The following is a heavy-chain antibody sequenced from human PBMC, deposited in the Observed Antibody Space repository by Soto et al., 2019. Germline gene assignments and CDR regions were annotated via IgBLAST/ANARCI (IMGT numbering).Heavy chain of an antibody. V-gene: IGHV3-49*04. CDR1: GFTLVDYA. J-gene: IGHJ4*02. Sequence: PGGSVGRSATACGFTLVDYAMSSVRQAPGKGLEWVGFIRSKAYGGTTEYAASVKGRFTISRDDSKSIAYLQMNSLKTEDTAVYYCTRSGALIENDYWGQGTLVTSPQ. CDR2: IRSKAYGGTT. D-gene: IGHD2-21*01. CDR3: TRSGALIENDY.